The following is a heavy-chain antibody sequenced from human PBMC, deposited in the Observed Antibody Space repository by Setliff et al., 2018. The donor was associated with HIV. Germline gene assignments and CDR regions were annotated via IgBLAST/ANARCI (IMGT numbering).Heavy chain of an antibody. J-gene: IGHJ3*02. Sequence: ASVKVSCKASGYTFTSYGISWVRQAPGQGLEWMGWINPNSSDTNYAQKFQGRVTMTRDTSISTAYMELSSLRSEDTAVYYCAMSMTTYPVSRAFDIWGQGTMVTVSS. V-gene: IGHV1-2*02. CDR1: GYTFTSYG. D-gene: IGHD4-4*01. CDR3: AMSMTTYPVSRAFDI. CDR2: INPNSSDT.